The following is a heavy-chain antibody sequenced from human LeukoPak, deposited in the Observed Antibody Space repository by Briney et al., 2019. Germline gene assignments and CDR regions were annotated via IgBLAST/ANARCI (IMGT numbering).Heavy chain of an antibody. J-gene: IGHJ3*02. V-gene: IGHV4-34*01. D-gene: IGHD6-13*01. Sequence: SETLSLTCAVYGGSFSGYYWSWIRQPPGKGLEWIGEINHSGSTNYNPSLKSRVTISVDTSKNQFSLKLSSVTAADTAVYYCARDRIAAAAPTLLDAFDIWGQGTMVTVSS. CDR2: INHSGST. CDR3: ARDRIAAAAPTLLDAFDI. CDR1: GGSFSGYY.